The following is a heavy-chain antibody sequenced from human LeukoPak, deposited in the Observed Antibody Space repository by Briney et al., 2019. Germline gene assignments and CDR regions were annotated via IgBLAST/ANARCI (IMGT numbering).Heavy chain of an antibody. J-gene: IGHJ6*02. V-gene: IGHV3-30*18. D-gene: IGHD2-15*01. CDR2: ISYDGSNK. CDR3: GKDKRYCSGGSSSRRLNSYYYGMDV. Sequence: GGSLRLSCAASGFTFSSYGMHWVRQAPGKGLEWVAVISYDGSNKYYADSVKGRFTISRDNSKNTLYLQMNSLKAEDTAVYYCGKDKRYCSGGSSSRRLNSYYYGMDVWAQGTTVTSP. CDR1: GFTFSSYG.